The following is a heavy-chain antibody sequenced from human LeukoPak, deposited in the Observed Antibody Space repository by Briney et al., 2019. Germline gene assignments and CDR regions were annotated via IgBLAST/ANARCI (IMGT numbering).Heavy chain of an antibody. Sequence: GGSLRLSCAASGYTFSSYEMNWVRQAPGKGLEWVSYISSSGSTIYYADSVKGRFTISRDNAKNSLYLQMNSLRAEDTAAYYCASGGCSSTSCYCFDYWGQGTLVTVSS. CDR3: ASGGCSSTSCYCFDY. D-gene: IGHD2-2*01. CDR1: GYTFSSYE. CDR2: ISSSGSTI. J-gene: IGHJ4*02. V-gene: IGHV3-48*03.